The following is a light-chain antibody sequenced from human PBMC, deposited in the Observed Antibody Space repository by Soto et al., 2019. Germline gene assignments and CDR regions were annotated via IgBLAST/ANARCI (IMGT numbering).Light chain of an antibody. Sequence: QSALTQPASVSGSPGQSITISCTGAGSNLVSWYQQHPGKAPKLIIFEDTKRPSGFSNRFSGSKSGNTASLTISGLQTEDEADYYCSSYTSSSTLFGTGTKLTVL. CDR1: GSNLV. J-gene: IGLJ1*01. CDR2: EDT. V-gene: IGLV2-14*02. CDR3: SSYTSSSTL.